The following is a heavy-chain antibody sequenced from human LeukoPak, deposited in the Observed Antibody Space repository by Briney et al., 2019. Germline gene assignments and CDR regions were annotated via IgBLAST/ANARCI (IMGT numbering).Heavy chain of an antibody. J-gene: IGHJ4*02. CDR2: IYYSGST. CDR1: GGSISSSSYY. CDR3: ARIGLFGGVMGYFDY. V-gene: IGHV4-61*05. Sequence: SETLSLTCTVSGGSISSSSYYWSWIRQPPGKGLEWIGYIYYSGSTNYNPSLKSRVTISVDTSKNQFSLKLSSVTAADTAVYYCARIGLFGGVMGYFDYWGQGTLVTVSS. D-gene: IGHD3-16*01.